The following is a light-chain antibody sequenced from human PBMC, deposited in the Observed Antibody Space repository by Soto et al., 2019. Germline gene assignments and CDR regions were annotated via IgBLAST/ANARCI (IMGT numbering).Light chain of an antibody. J-gene: IGKJ1*01. V-gene: IGKV3-20*01. CDR3: HQYGNSPWT. CDR1: QSVSGSA. Sequence: EIVLTQSHGTLSLSPGDRATLSCRAGQSVSGSALAWYQQKGGQAPRLLVFGATNRATGIPDRFSGSGSGADFTLTITRLEPEDFAVYYCHQYGNSPWTFGQGTKVDIK. CDR2: GAT.